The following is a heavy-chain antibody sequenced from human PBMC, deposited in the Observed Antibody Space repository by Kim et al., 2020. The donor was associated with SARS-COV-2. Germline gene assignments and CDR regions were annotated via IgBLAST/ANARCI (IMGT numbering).Heavy chain of an antibody. Sequence: GSDKNYVASVKGLFTTSGDNAKNALYLQMNSLRVEDTALYYCARGGRADSWGQGTLVTVSS. CDR2: GSDK. J-gene: IGHJ4*02. V-gene: IGHV3-7*01. CDR3: ARGGRADS. D-gene: IGHD3-16*01.